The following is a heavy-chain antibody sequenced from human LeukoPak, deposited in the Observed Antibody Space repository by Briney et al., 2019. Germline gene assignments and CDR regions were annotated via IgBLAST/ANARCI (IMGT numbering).Heavy chain of an antibody. CDR1: GDSVSSNSAA. Sequence: SQTLSLTCAISGDSVSSNSAAWNWIRQSPSRGLEWLGRTYYRSKWYNDYAVSVKSRITINPDTSKNQFSLQLNSVTPEDTAVYYCTRQGVAYCGGDCDSSDSTFDYWGQGTLVTVSS. V-gene: IGHV6-1*01. J-gene: IGHJ4*02. D-gene: IGHD2-21*02. CDR3: TRQGVAYCGGDCDSSDSTFDY. CDR2: TYYRSKWYN.